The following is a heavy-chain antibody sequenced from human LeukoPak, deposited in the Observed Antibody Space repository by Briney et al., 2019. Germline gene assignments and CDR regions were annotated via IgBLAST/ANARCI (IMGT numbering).Heavy chain of an antibody. CDR1: GGSISSYY. J-gene: IGHJ4*02. D-gene: IGHD5-12*01. V-gene: IGHV4-4*07. Sequence: PSETLSLTCIVSGGSISSYYWSWVRQPAGKGLEWIGHIYTSGSTNYNPSLKSRVTISVDTSKNQFSLKLSSVTAADTAVYYCARELGGYGTFDYWGLGTLVTVSS. CDR3: ARELGGYGTFDY. CDR2: IYTSGST.